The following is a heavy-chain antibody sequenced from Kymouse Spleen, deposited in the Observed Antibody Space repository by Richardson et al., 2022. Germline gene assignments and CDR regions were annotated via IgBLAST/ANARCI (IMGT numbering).Heavy chain of an antibody. D-gene: IGHD3-9*01. J-gene: IGHJ4*02. CDR2: ISSSSSYI. V-gene: IGHV3-21*03. CDR3: ARDGTLRYFDWLLSFDY. CDR1: GFTFSSYS. Sequence: EVQLVESGGGLVKPGGSLRLSCAASGFTFSSYSMNWVRQAPGKGLEWVSSISSSSSYIYYADSVKGRFTISRDNAKNSLYLQMNSLRAEDTAVYYCARDGTLRYFDWLLSFDYWGQGTLVTVSS.